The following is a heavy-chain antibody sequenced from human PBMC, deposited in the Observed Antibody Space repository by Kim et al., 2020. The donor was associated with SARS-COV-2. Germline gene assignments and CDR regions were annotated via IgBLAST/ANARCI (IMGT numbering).Heavy chain of an antibody. CDR1: GFSVSSRY. V-gene: IGHV3-53*01. Sequence: GGSLRLSCAAFGFSVSSRYMTWVRQAPGKGLEWVSVIWVDGTTYYAASVMGRFTISRDNAKNKLYLQMNSLRAEDTAGYYCKRDVLAGYRNWGQGTLVTV. D-gene: IGHD5-12*01. J-gene: IGHJ4*02. CDR2: IWVDGTT. CDR3: KRDVLAGYRN.